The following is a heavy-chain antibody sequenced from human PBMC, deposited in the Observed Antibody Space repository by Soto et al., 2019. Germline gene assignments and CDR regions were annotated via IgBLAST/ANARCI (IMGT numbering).Heavy chain of an antibody. V-gene: IGHV1-2*02. CDR2: IKPSTGGA. CDR3: ARGAPCHYYFFALDV. J-gene: IGHJ6*02. CDR1: GYRFTDYY. D-gene: IGHD1-26*01. Sequence: QTHLVQSGAEVKKPGASVKVSCRAFGYRFTDYYLHWVRQAPGQGLDWMGWIKPSTGGASYAEKFQAGVIMTSDTSMNTVYMEMSNLTSDDTALYFCARGAPCHYYFFALDVWGPGTPVTVSS.